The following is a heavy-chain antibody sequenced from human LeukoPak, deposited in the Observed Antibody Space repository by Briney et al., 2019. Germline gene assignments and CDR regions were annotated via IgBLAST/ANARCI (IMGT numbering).Heavy chain of an antibody. CDR1: GDSVSSNSAA. CDR3: ARDSGSYSSSYRFDS. Sequence: SQTLSLTCAISGDSVSSNSAAWNWIRQSPSRGLEWLGRTYYKSKWYNDYAVSVKSRITINADTYENQFSLQLKSVTPEDTAVYYCARDSGSYSSSYRFDSWGQGTLVTVSS. CDR2: TYYKSKWYN. V-gene: IGHV6-1*01. D-gene: IGHD6-6*01. J-gene: IGHJ4*02.